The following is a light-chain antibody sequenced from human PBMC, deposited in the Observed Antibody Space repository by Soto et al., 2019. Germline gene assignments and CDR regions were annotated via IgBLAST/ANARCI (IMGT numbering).Light chain of an antibody. CDR1: QSVSGW. V-gene: IGKV1-5*01. CDR2: DAS. Sequence: IQMTQSPSTLSASVGDTVTVTCRASQSVSGWLAWYQQKPGEAPRLLIYDASSLESGVPSRFSVSGSGTEFTLTISSLQPDDFATYYCQQYNSYTLTFCGGTKVDIK. J-gene: IGKJ4*01. CDR3: QQYNSYTLT.